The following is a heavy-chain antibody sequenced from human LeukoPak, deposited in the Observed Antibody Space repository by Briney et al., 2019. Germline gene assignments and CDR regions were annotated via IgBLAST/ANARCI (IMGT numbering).Heavy chain of an antibody. V-gene: IGHV1-8*01. CDR1: GYTFTSYD. J-gene: IGHJ4*02. CDR2: MNPNSGNT. Sequence: ASVKVSCKASGYTFTSYDINWVRQATGQGLEWMGWMNPNSGNTGYAQKFQGRVTMTRNTSISTAYMELSSLRSEDTAVYYCARGSPDIWFGEFETPIDYWGQGTLVTVSS. D-gene: IGHD3-10*01. CDR3: ARGSPDIWFGEFETPIDY.